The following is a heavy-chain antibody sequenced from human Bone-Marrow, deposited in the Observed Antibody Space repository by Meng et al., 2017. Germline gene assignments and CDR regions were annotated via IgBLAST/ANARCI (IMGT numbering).Heavy chain of an antibody. CDR3: ARGPTTMAHDFDY. CDR1: GWFVSDYY. V-gene: IGHV4-34*01. Sequence: LHQVGPIVLHPSELLLLTCSVLGWFVSDYYWSWIRQPPGKGLEVIGEINHSGRTNYNPSLEGRATISVDTSQNNLSLRLSSVTAADSAVYYCARGPTTMAHDFDYWGQGTLVTVSS. D-gene: IGHD4-11*01. CDR2: INHSGRT. J-gene: IGHJ4*02.